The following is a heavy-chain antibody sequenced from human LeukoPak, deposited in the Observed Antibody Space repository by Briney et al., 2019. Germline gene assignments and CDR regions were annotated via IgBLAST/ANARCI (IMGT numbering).Heavy chain of an antibody. CDR2: TYYRSKWYN. Sequence: SQTLSLTCAISGDSVSSNGAAWNWIRQSPSRGLEWLGRTYYRSKWYNDYAVSVRSRININADTSKNQFSLQLDSVTPEDTAVYYCASSDYYFEYWGQGTLVTVSS. CDR1: GDSVSSNGAA. V-gene: IGHV6-1*01. J-gene: IGHJ4*02. CDR3: ASSDYYFEY.